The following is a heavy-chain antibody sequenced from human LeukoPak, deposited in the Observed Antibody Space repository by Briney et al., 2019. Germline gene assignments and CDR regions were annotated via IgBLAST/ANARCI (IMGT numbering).Heavy chain of an antibody. V-gene: IGHV3-23*01. CDR2: ISGSGGRT. CDR3: ANPLGMIVVGH. Sequence: PGGSLRLSCAASGFTSSSYAMSWVRQAPGKGLEWVSAISGSGGRTYSADSVKGRFTISRDNSKNTVYLQMNSLRAEDTAVYYCANPLGMIVVGHWGQGTLVTVSS. D-gene: IGHD3-22*01. CDR1: GFTSSSYA. J-gene: IGHJ4*02.